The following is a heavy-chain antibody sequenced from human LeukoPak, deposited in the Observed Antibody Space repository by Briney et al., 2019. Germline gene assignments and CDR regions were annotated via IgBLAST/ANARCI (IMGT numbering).Heavy chain of an antibody. Sequence: ASVKVSCKASGYTFTSYYMHWVRQAPGQGLEWMGIINPSGGSTSYAQKFQGRVTMTRDTSISTAYMELSRLRSDDTAVYYCARALPGYCSGGSCRLNWFDPWGQGTLVTVSS. V-gene: IGHV1-46*01. D-gene: IGHD2-15*01. J-gene: IGHJ5*02. CDR3: ARALPGYCSGGSCRLNWFDP. CDR2: INPSGGST. CDR1: GYTFTSYY.